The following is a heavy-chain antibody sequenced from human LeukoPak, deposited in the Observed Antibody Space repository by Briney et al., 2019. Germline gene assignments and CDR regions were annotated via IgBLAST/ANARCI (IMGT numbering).Heavy chain of an antibody. V-gene: IGHV1-69*04. Sequence: GASVKVSCKASGGTFSSYAISWVRQAPGQGLEWMGRIIPILGIANYAQKFQGRVTITADKSTSTAYMELSSLRSEDTAVYYCARDPDYYDTRVFDYWGQGTLVTVSS. CDR2: IIPILGIA. J-gene: IGHJ4*02. D-gene: IGHD3-22*01. CDR1: GGTFSSYA. CDR3: ARDPDYYDTRVFDY.